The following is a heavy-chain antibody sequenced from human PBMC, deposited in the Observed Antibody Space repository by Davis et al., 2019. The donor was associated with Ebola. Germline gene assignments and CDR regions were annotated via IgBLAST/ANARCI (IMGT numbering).Heavy chain of an antibody. CDR2: ISGSGGST. CDR1: GFTFSSYA. CDR3: AKDSPGITIFGVAIPGAFDI. D-gene: IGHD3-3*01. V-gene: IGHV3-23*01. Sequence: GESLKISCAASGFTFSSYAMSWVRQAPGKGLEWVSAISGSGGSTYYADSVKGRFTISRDNSKNTLYLQMNSLRAEDTAVYYCAKDSPGITIFGVAIPGAFDIWGQGTMVTVSS. J-gene: IGHJ3*02.